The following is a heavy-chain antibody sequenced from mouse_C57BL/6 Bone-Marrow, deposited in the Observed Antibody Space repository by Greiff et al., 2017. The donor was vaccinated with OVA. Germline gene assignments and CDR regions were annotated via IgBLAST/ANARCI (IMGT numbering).Heavy chain of an antibody. J-gene: IGHJ4*01. Sequence: VQLQQSGAELVRPGASVKLSCTASGFNIKDYYMHWVKQRPEQGLEWIGRIDPEDGDTEYAPKFQGKATMTADTSSNTAYLQLSSLTSEDTAVYYCTTPNTTVVGDYAMDYGGQGTSVTVSS. CDR1: GFNIKDYY. V-gene: IGHV14-1*01. D-gene: IGHD1-1*01. CDR2: IDPEDGDT. CDR3: TTPNTTVVGDYAMDY.